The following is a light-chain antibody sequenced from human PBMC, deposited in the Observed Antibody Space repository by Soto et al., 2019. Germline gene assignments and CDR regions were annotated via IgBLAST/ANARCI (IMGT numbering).Light chain of an antibody. CDR3: SSYAGSDVFV. Sequence: QSVLTQPPSASGSPGQSVTISCTGTSRDVGTYNYVAWYQQHPGKAPKLMIYEVNKRPSGVPDRFSGSTAGNTASLTVFGLRAEDEADYYCSSYAGSDVFVFGTGTKVTVL. J-gene: IGLJ1*01. V-gene: IGLV2-8*01. CDR1: SRDVGTYNY. CDR2: EVN.